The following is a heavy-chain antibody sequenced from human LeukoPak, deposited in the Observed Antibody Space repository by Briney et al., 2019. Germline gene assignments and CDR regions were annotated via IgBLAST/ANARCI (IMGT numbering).Heavy chain of an antibody. CDR1: GFTFSSYA. CDR3: AKHGQRKGYCSGGSCYSPSDY. CDR2: INDNGGST. V-gene: IGHV3-23*01. Sequence: PGGSLRLSCAASGFTFSSYAMSWVRQAPGKGLEWVSTINDNGGSTYYADSVKGRFTISRDNSKNTLYLQMNSLRAEDTAVYYCAKHGQRKGYCSGGSCYSPSDYWGQGTLVTVSS. D-gene: IGHD2-15*01. J-gene: IGHJ4*02.